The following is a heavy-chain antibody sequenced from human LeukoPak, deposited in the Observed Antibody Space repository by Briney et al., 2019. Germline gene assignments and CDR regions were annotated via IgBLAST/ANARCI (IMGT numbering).Heavy chain of an antibody. CDR2: ISGYNGNT. CDR1: GYTFTSYG. CDR3: ARENTYYYDSSGYSPYGMDV. V-gene: IGHV1-18*01. Sequence: ASVKVSCKASGYTFTSYGISWVRQAPGQGLEWMGWISGYNGNTKYAQKLQGRVTMTTDASTSTAYMELRSLRSDDTAAYYCARENTYYYDSSGYSPYGMDVWGQGTTVTVSS. D-gene: IGHD3-22*01. J-gene: IGHJ6*02.